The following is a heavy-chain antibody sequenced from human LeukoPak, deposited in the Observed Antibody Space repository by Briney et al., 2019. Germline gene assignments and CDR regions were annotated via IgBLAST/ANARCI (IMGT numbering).Heavy chain of an antibody. CDR2: INHSGST. CDR1: GGSFSGYY. Sequence: PSETLSLTCAVYGGSFSGYYWSWIRQPPGKGLEWIGEINHSGSTNYNPSLMSRVTISVDTSKNQFSLKLSSVTAADTAVYYCARDRRYDVKRNWFDPWGQGTLVTASS. CDR3: ARDRRYDVKRNWFDP. D-gene: IGHD3-10*02. J-gene: IGHJ5*02. V-gene: IGHV4-34*01.